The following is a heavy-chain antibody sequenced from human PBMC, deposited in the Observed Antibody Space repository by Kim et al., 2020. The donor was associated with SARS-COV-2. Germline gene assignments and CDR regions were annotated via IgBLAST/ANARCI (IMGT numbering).Heavy chain of an antibody. Sequence: SETLSLTCAVYGGSFSGYYWSWIRQPPGKGLEWIGEINHSGSTNYNPSLKSRVTISVDTSKNQFSLKLSSVTAADTAVYYCARAPWVGATRVGFYYYYYGMDVWGQGTTVTVSS. CDR2: INHSGST. V-gene: IGHV4-34*01. D-gene: IGHD1-26*01. J-gene: IGHJ6*02. CDR1: GGSFSGYY. CDR3: ARAPWVGATRVGFYYYYYGMDV.